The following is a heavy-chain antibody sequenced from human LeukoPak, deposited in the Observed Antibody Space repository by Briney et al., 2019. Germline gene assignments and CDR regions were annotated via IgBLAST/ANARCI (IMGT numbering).Heavy chain of an antibody. D-gene: IGHD3-22*01. Sequence: ASVKVSCKASGYTFTSYDINWVRQATGQGLEWMGWMNPNSGNTGYAQEFQGRVTMTRNTSISTAYMELSSLRSEDTAVYYCARGGGDYYDSSGYYYFDYWGQGTLVTVSS. CDR2: MNPNSGNT. V-gene: IGHV1-8*01. CDR3: ARGGGDYYDSSGYYYFDY. CDR1: GYTFTSYD. J-gene: IGHJ4*02.